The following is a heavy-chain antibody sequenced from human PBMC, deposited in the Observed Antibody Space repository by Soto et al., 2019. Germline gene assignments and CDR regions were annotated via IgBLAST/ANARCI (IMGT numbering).Heavy chain of an antibody. CDR1: GGSFSGYQ. CDR3: ARGLILWFGELSRRGGYYYYMDV. J-gene: IGHJ6*03. Sequence: QVQLQQWGAGLLKPSETLSLTCAVYGGSFSGYQWSWIRQTPGEGLEWIGEINDSGNINYNPSRRGRVTILVDTAKKQISLKLSSVTAADTAVYFCARGLILWFGELSRRGGYYYYMDVWGKGTTVTVSS. D-gene: IGHD3-10*01. CDR2: INDSGNI. V-gene: IGHV4-34*01.